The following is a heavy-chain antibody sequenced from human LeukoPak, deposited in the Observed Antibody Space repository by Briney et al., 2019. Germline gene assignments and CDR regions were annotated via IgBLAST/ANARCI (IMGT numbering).Heavy chain of an antibody. CDR3: AKAHWGNYGDFVAIFDY. Sequence: PGGSLRLSCAASGFTFSSYVMNWVRQAPGKGLEWVSGISGSGSSTYYADSVKGRFTISRDNSKNTLYLQMNSLRAEDTAVYYCAKAHWGNYGDFVAIFDYWGQGTLVTVSS. V-gene: IGHV3-23*01. D-gene: IGHD4-17*01. CDR2: ISGSGSST. J-gene: IGHJ4*02. CDR1: GFTFSSYV.